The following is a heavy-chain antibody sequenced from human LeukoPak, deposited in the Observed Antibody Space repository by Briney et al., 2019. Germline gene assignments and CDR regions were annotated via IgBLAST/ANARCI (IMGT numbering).Heavy chain of an antibody. CDR2: IYHSGST. CDR1: GGSISSGGYS. CDR3: ARDNDDYGIDY. J-gene: IGHJ4*02. Sequence: PSQTLSLICAVSGGSISSGGYSWSWIRQPPGKGLEWIGYIYHSGSTYYNPSLKSRVTISVDRSKNQFSLKLISVTAADTAVYYCARDNDDYGIDYWGQGTLVTVSS. D-gene: IGHD4-17*01. V-gene: IGHV4-30-2*01.